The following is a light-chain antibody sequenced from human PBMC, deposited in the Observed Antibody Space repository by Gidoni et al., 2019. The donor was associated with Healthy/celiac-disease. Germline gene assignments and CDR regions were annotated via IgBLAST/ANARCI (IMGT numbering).Light chain of an antibody. CDR3: MQALQTGEST. CDR2: LGS. CDR1: QSLLHSNGYNY. J-gene: IGKJ4*01. Sequence: DIVMTQSPLSLPVTPGEPASISCRSSQSLLHSNGYNYLDWYLQKPGQSPQLLIYLGSNRASGVPDRFSGSGSGTDFTLKISRVEAEDVGVYYCMQALQTGESTFGGGTKVEIK. V-gene: IGKV2-28*01.